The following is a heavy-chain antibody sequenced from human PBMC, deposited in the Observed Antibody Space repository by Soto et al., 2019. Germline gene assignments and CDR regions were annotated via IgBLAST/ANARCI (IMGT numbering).Heavy chain of an antibody. D-gene: IGHD2-15*01. CDR2: IIPIFGTA. CDR3: ASDTDCRGGSCYSGSVYYYYGMDV. V-gene: IGHV1-69*01. CDR1: GGTFSSYA. Sequence: QVQLVQSGAEVKKPGSSVKVSCKASGGTFSSYAISWVRQAPGQGLEWMGGIIPIFGTANYAQKFQGRVTITADECTSTAYMELSSLRSEDTAVYYCASDTDCRGGSCYSGSVYYYYGMDVWGQGTTVTVSS. J-gene: IGHJ6*02.